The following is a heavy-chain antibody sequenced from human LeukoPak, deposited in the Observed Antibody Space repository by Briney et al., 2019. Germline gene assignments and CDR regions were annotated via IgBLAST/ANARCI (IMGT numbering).Heavy chain of an antibody. J-gene: IGHJ3*02. Sequence: SGTLSLTCAVYGGSFSGYYWSWIRQPPGKGLEWIGEIYHSGSTNYNPSLKSRVTTSVDKSKKQFSLKLSSVTAADTAVYYCARAPIVDAFDIWGQGTMVTVSS. CDR1: GGSFSGYY. D-gene: IGHD3-16*02. CDR2: IYHSGST. V-gene: IGHV4-34*01. CDR3: ARAPIVDAFDI.